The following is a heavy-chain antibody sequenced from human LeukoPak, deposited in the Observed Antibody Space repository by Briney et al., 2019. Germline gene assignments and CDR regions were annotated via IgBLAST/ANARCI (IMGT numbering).Heavy chain of an antibody. CDR3: AKDARRSSGWYFFDH. D-gene: IGHD6-19*01. CDR2: INSDGSST. V-gene: IGHV3-74*01. CDR1: GFTFTSHW. J-gene: IGHJ4*02. Sequence: GGSLRLSCAAPGFTFTSHWMHWVRQAPEKGLVCISRINSDGSSTIHADSVKGRFTISRDNSKNTLYLQMNSLRAEDTALYYCAKDARRSSGWYFFDHWGQGTLVTVSS.